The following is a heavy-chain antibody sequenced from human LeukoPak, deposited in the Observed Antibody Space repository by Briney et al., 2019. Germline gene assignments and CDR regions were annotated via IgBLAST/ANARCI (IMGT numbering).Heavy chain of an antibody. CDR2: IYTSGST. J-gene: IGHJ5*02. CDR1: GGSISSYY. CDR3: ARQTYYDFWSGYYNNWFDP. D-gene: IGHD3-3*01. V-gene: IGHV4-4*09. Sequence: SETLSLTCTVSGGSISSYYWSWIRHPPGKGLEWIGYIYTSGSTNYNPSLKSRVTISVDTSKNQFSLKLSSVTAADTAVYYCARQTYYDFWSGYYNNWFDPCGQGTLVTVSS.